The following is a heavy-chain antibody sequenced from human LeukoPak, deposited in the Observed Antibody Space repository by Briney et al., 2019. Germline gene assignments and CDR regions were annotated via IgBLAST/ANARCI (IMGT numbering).Heavy chain of an antibody. D-gene: IGHD5-18*01. Sequence: GGSLRLSCAASGFTFSNYWMHWVRQAPGKGLVWVSCINNDGSRTIYADCVKGRFTISRDNAKNTLYLQMNSLRADDTAVYYCATGYTYASNWFDPWGQGTLVTVSS. CDR1: GFTFSNYW. CDR3: ATGYTYASNWFDP. J-gene: IGHJ5*02. CDR2: INNDGSRT. V-gene: IGHV3-74*01.